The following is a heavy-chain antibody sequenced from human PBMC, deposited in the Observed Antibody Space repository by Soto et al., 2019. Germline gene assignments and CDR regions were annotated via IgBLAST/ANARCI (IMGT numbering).Heavy chain of an antibody. Sequence: EVQLVESGGGLVQRGGSLRLSCAASGFTFSIYGMNWVRQAPGRRLEWLSYISSSSATIYYTDSVKGRFTISRDNAKDSLYLQMSSLGDDDTAVYYCAREAIVGATPDYWGQGTLVTVSS. J-gene: IGHJ4*02. CDR3: AREAIVGATPDY. CDR2: ISSSSATI. CDR1: GFTFSIYG. V-gene: IGHV3-48*02. D-gene: IGHD1-26*01.